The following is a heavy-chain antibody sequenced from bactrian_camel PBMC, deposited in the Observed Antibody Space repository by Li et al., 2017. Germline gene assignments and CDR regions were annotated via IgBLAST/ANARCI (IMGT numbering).Heavy chain of an antibody. Sequence: QLVESGGGSVQAGGSLRLSCVAVQDTTKRNAMAWFRQSPGKEREGLAAIYGGGATYIERTYYADSVKGRFTISEGNAKNTVLLQMNSLMTEDTAMYYCAADPSGGYCLPRPSLFNTWGQGTQVTVS. CDR1: QDTTKRNA. CDR3: AADPSGGYCLPRPSLFNT. CDR2: IYGGGATYIERT. V-gene: IGHV3-3*01. J-gene: IGHJ6*01. D-gene: IGHD2*01.